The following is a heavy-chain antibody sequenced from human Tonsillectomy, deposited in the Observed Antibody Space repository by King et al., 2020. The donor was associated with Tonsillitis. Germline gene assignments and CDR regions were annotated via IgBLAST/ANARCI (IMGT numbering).Heavy chain of an antibody. CDR1: VFTFSSKG. J-gene: IGHJ4*02. CDR2: MSYDGIYE. Sequence: VQLVESGGGVVQPGRSLRLSCAASVFTFSSKGMHWVRQAPGKGLEGVAVMSYDGIYEYYEDSVKGRVTISRDNSKNTLYLQMNSLRAEDTAVYYCAMGESSGWCFDYWGQGTLVTVSS. CDR3: AMGESSGWCFDY. V-gene: IGHV3-30*03. D-gene: IGHD6-19*01.